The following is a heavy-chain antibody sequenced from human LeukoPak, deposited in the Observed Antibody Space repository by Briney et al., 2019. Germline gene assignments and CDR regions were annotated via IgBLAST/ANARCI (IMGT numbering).Heavy chain of an antibody. D-gene: IGHD3-10*01. CDR2: IYYSGST. J-gene: IGHJ4*02. CDR1: GGSISSGGYY. Sequence: SETLSLTCTVSGGSISSGGYYWSWIRQPPGKGLERIGYIYYSGSTYYNPSLKSRVTISVDTSKNQFSLKLSSVTAADTAVYYCARDPDYGSGSPTIFDYWGQGTLVTVSS. CDR3: ARDPDYGSGSPTIFDY. V-gene: IGHV4-31*03.